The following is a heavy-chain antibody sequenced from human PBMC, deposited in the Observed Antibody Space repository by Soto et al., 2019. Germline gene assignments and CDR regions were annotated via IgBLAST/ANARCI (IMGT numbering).Heavy chain of an antibody. CDR2: INHSGST. J-gene: IGHJ4*02. CDR3: ARSDRDGYNHFDY. D-gene: IGHD5-12*01. CDR1: GGSFSGYY. Sequence: SETLSLTCAVYGGSFSGYYWSWIRQPPGKGLEWIGEINHSGSTNYNPSLKSRVTIPVDTSKNQFSLKLSSVTAADTAVYYCARSDRDGYNHFDYWGQGTLVTVSS. V-gene: IGHV4-34*01.